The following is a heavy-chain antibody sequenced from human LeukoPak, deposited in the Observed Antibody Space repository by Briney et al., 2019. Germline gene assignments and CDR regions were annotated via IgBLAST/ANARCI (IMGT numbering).Heavy chain of an antibody. D-gene: IGHD3-10*01. J-gene: IGHJ5*02. CDR3: ASSRAYGSGSYYRGRYNWFDP. Sequence: ASVKVSCKASGGTFSSYAISWVRQAPGQGLEWMGGIIPIFGTANYAQKFQGRVTITADESTSTAYMELSSLRSEDTAVYYCASSRAYGSGSYYRGRYNWFDPWGQGTLVTVSS. CDR1: GGTFSSYA. V-gene: IGHV1-69*13. CDR2: IIPIFGTA.